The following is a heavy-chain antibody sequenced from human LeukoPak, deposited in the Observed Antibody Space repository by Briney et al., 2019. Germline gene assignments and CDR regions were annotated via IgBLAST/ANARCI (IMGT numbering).Heavy chain of an antibody. D-gene: IGHD3-22*01. CDR3: ARGDYYDSSGYSQYFQH. CDR2: ISGSGGST. Sequence: GGSLRLSCAAPGFTFSSYAMSWVRQSTGKGLDWFSAISGSGGSTYYADSVKGRFTISRDNSKNTLYLQMNSLRAEDTAVYYCARGDYYDSSGYSQYFQHWGQGTLVTVSS. CDR1: GFTFSSYA. J-gene: IGHJ1*01. V-gene: IGHV3-23*01.